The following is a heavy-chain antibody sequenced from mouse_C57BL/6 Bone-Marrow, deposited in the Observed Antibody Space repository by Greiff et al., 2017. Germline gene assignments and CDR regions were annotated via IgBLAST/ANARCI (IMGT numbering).Heavy chain of an antibody. D-gene: IGHD1-1*02. CDR1: GYTFTSYW. CDR2: IHPNSGST. V-gene: IGHV1-64*01. Sequence: QVQLQQPGAELVKPGASVKLSCKASGYTFTSYWMHWVKQRPGQGLEWIGMIHPNSGSTNYNEKFKSKAPLTVDKSSSTAYMQLSSLTSEDSAVYYCARRDYDYDAMDYWGQGTSVTVSS. CDR3: ARRDYDYDAMDY. J-gene: IGHJ4*01.